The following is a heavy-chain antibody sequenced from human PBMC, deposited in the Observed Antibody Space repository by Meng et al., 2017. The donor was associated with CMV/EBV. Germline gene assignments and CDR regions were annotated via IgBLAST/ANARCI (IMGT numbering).Heavy chain of an antibody. D-gene: IGHD5-12*01. V-gene: IGHV3-23*01. CDR1: GFTFSSYG. J-gene: IGHJ4*02. Sequence: GESLKISCAASGFTFSSYGMSWVRQAPGKGLEWVSAISGSGGSTYYADSVKGRFTISRDNSKNTLYLQMNSLRAEDTAVYYCAKVGERRGYSGFHDYWGQGTLVTVSS. CDR3: AKVGERRGYSGFHDY. CDR2: ISGSGGST.